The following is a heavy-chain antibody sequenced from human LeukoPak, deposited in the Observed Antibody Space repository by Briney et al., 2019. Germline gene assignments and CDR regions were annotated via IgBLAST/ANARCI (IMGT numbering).Heavy chain of an antibody. CDR1: GFTFSSYW. CDR2: INWNGGST. CDR3: ARVYDSSGYYYYMDV. J-gene: IGHJ6*03. Sequence: PGGSLRLSCAASGFTFSSYWMHWVRQTPGKGLEWVSGINWNGGSTGYADSVKGRFTISRDNAKNSLYLQMNSLRAEDTALYYCARVYDSSGYYYYMDVWGKGTTVTVSS. D-gene: IGHD3-22*01. V-gene: IGHV3-20*04.